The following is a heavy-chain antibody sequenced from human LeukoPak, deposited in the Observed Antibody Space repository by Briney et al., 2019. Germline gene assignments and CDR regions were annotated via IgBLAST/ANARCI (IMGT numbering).Heavy chain of an antibody. V-gene: IGHV3-23*01. CDR3: ARFCGPSTCYSGFDS. D-gene: IGHD2-15*01. Sequence: GGSLRLSCSASGFTFSNYAMTWVRQAPGQGLVWVSTISRSGDKTYYAASVKGRFTISRDNSKNTLYLQMNSLRAADTAIYYCARFCGPSTCYSGFDSWGQGTLVTVSS. CDR2: ISRSGDKT. CDR1: GFTFSNYA. J-gene: IGHJ4*02.